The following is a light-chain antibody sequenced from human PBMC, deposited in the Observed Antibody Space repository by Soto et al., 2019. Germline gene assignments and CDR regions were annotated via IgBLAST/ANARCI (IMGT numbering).Light chain of an antibody. CDR1: SSDVGGYDY. CDR2: EVN. J-gene: IGLJ1*01. V-gene: IGLV2-14*01. CDR3: TSYAISSPYV. Sequence: QSVLTRPASVSGSPGQSITISCTGTSSDVGGYDYVSWYQHHPGKAPKLMIFEVNNRPSEVSNRFSGSKSGNTASLTISGLQVEDEADYYCTSYAISSPYVFGTGTKVTV.